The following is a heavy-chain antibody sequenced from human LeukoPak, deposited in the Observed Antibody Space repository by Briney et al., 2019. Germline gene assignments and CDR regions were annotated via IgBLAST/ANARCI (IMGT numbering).Heavy chain of an antibody. CDR2: IYSGGST. J-gene: IGHJ4*02. CDR3: AREYSGSYFLFDY. D-gene: IGHD1-26*01. CDR1: GFTVSSNY. V-gene: IGHV3-66*01. Sequence: GGSLRLSCAASGFTVSSNYVSWVRQAPGKGLEWVSVIYSGGSTYYADSVKGRFTISRDNSKNTLYLQMNSLRAEDTAVYYCAREYSGSYFLFDYWGQGTLVTVSS.